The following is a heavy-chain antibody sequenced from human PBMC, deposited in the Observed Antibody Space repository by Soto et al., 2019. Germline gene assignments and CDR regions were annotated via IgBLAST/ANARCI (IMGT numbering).Heavy chain of an antibody. CDR3: ARGRSVTTEYYYYYYYMDV. CDR1: GGSFSGYY. Sequence: QVQLQQWGAGLLKPSETLSLTCAVYGGSFSGYYWSWIRQPPGKGLEWIGEINHSGSTNYNPSLKSRVTISVDTSKIQFSLKLSSVTAADTAVYYCARGRSVTTEYYYYYYYMDVWGKGTTVTVSS. CDR2: INHSGST. D-gene: IGHD4-17*01. V-gene: IGHV4-34*01. J-gene: IGHJ6*03.